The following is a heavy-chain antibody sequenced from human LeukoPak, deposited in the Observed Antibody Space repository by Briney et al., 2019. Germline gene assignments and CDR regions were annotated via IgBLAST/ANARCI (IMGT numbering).Heavy chain of an antibody. CDR1: GGTFSSYA. CDR3: ARGQRGYSGYLDAFDI. V-gene: IGHV1-69*01. Sequence: SVKVSCKASGGTFSSYAISWVRQAPGQGLEWMGGIIPIFGTANYAQKFQGRVTITADESTSTAYMELSGLRSEDTAVYYCARGQRGYSGYLDAFDIWGQGTMVTVSS. J-gene: IGHJ3*02. CDR2: IIPIFGTA. D-gene: IGHD5-12*01.